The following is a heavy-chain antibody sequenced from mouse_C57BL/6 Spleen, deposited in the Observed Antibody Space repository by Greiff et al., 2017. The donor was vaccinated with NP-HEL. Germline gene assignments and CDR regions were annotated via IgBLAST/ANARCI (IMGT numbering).Heavy chain of an antibody. CDR3: ARSGITTVVAPFAY. J-gene: IGHJ3*01. CDR2: INPSSGYT. CDR1: GYTFTSYT. V-gene: IGHV1-4*01. Sequence: VQLQQSGAELARPGASVKMSCKASGYTFTSYTMHWVKQRPGQGLEWIGYINPSSGYTKYNQKFKDKATLTADKSSSTAYMQLSSLTSEDSAVYYCARSGITTVVAPFAYWGQGTLVTVSA. D-gene: IGHD1-1*01.